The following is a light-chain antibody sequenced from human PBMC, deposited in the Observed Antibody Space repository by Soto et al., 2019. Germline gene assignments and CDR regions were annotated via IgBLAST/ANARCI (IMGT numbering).Light chain of an antibody. CDR1: SNDVGGYNY. V-gene: IGLV2-8*01. J-gene: IGLJ2*01. Sequence: QSLLTQPPSASGSPGQSVTISCTGTSNDVGGYNYVSWYQQHPGKAPKLMIYEVSKRPSGVPDRFSGSKSGNTASLTVSGLQAEDEADYYCSSYAGSNNLVFGGGTKLTVL. CDR2: EVS. CDR3: SSYAGSNNLV.